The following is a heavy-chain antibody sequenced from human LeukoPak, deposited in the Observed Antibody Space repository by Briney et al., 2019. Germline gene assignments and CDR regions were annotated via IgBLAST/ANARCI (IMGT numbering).Heavy chain of an antibody. CDR3: ARCRWYSSGWYYFDY. CDR2: ISGRTGAT. V-gene: IGHV3-23*01. J-gene: IGHJ4*02. D-gene: IGHD6-19*01. CDR1: GFTFTTNA. Sequence: GGSLRLSCAASGFTFTTNAMSWVRQAPGKGLEWVSAISGRTGATYYADSVKGRFTISRDNSKNTLYLQMNSLRAEDTAVYYCARCRWYSSGWYYFDYWGQGTLVTVSS.